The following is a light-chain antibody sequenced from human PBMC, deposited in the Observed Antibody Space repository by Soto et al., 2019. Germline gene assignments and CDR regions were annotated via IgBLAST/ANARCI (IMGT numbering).Light chain of an antibody. V-gene: IGLV2-8*01. J-gene: IGLJ1*01. Sequence: QSALTQPPSASGSPGQSVTISCTGTSSDVGGYNYVSWYQQHPGKAPKLMIYEVSKRPSGVPDRFSGYKSGNTASLTVSGLQAEDEADYYCCSYAGSRVFGTGTKLTVL. CDR3: CSYAGSRV. CDR2: EVS. CDR1: SSDVGGYNY.